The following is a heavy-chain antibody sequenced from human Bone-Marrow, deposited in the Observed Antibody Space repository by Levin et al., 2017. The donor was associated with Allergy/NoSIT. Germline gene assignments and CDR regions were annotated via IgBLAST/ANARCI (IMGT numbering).Heavy chain of an antibody. CDR3: ATDPGIQLSLDH. V-gene: IGHV3-30-3*01. CDR2: ISYDGGDK. CDR1: GFTLRNYN. Sequence: GESLKISCAASGFTLRNYNMNWVRQAPGKGLEWVATISYDGGDKYHADSVKGRFTISRDNSKNTVYLQMNGLRTEDAAVYYCATDPGIQLSLDHWGQGILVTVSS. J-gene: IGHJ4*02. D-gene: IGHD5-18*01.